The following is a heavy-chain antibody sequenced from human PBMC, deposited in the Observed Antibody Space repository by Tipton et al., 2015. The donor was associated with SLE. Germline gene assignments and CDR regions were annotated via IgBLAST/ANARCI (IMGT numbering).Heavy chain of an antibody. CDR3: ARDPSGTYYGHGLDV. CDR2: ISGHSGANT. V-gene: IGHV3-23*01. J-gene: IGHJ3*01. CDR1: GFTFSNYA. D-gene: IGHD1-26*01. Sequence: SLRLSCAASGFTFSNYAMSWVRQAPGKGLEWVSAISGHSGANTYYADSVEGRFTISRDNSKNTLYLQITSLRAEDTAVYYCARDPSGTYYGHGLDVWGQGTMVIVSS.